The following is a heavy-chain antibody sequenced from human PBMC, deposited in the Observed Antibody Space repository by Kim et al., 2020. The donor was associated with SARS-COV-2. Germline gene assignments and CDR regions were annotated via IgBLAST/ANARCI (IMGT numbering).Heavy chain of an antibody. J-gene: IGHJ4*02. Sequence: KYAQNLQGRVTMTTDTSTNTAYMELRSLRSDDSAVYFCAREEPVDPYFDYWGQGTLVTVSS. CDR3: AREEPVDPYFDY. V-gene: IGHV1-18*01. D-gene: IGHD5-12*01.